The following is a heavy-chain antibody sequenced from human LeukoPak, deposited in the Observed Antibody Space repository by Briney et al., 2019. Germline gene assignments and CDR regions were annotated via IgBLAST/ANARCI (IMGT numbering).Heavy chain of an antibody. J-gene: IGHJ4*02. Sequence: GASVKVSCKVSGYTLTELSMHWVRQAPGKGLGWMGGFDPEDGETIYAQKFQGRVTMTEDTSTDTAYMELSSLRSEDTAVYYCATLGYCSSTSCFLFDYWGQGTLVTVSS. CDR2: FDPEDGET. D-gene: IGHD2-2*01. V-gene: IGHV1-24*01. CDR3: ATLGYCSSTSCFLFDY. CDR1: GYTLTELS.